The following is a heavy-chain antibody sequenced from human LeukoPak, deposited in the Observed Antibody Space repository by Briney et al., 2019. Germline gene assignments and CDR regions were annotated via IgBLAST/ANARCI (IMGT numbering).Heavy chain of an antibody. D-gene: IGHD3-10*01. CDR1: GFTFSSYE. Sequence: PGGSLRLSCAASGFTFSSYEMNWARQAPGKGLEWVSYISSSSSTIYYADSVKGRFTITRDNAKNSLYLQMNSLRVEDTAVYYCARGLWFGELSRNWFDPWGQGTLVTVSS. J-gene: IGHJ5*02. CDR3: ARGLWFGELSRNWFDP. CDR2: ISSSSSTI. V-gene: IGHV3-48*03.